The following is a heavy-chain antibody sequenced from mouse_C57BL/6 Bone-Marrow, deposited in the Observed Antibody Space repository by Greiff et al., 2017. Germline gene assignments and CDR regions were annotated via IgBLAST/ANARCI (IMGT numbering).Heavy chain of an antibody. CDR3: ARDSNYWYFDV. CDR2: IWWDDDK. CDR1: GFSLRTFGMG. J-gene: IGHJ1*03. Sequence: QVTLKECGPGILQPSQTLSLTCSFSGFSLRTFGMGVGWIRQPSGKGLEWLAHIWWDDDKYYNPALKSRLTISKDTSKNQVFLTIANVDTADTATYYCARDSNYWYFDVWGTGTTVTVSS. D-gene: IGHD2-5*01. V-gene: IGHV8-8*01.